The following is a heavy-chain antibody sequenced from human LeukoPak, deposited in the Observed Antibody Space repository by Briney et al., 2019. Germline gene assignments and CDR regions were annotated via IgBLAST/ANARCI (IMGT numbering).Heavy chain of an antibody. Sequence: PSETLSLTCSVSGAIIKREGFNWDWIRQPPGKGLESIGSIFYNGNTYYNPSLESRVTISVDTSKNQFSLNMFYVTAADTAVYYCTRRPKEPGFWSGYVDSWGQGTLVTVSS. CDR3: TRRPKEPGFWSGYVDS. CDR2: IFYNGNT. D-gene: IGHD3-3*01. J-gene: IGHJ4*02. CDR1: GAIIKREGFN. V-gene: IGHV4-39*01.